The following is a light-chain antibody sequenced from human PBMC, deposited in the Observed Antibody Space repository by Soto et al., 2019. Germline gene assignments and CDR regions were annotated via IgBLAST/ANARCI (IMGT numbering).Light chain of an antibody. Sequence: QSVLTQPPSVSGAPGQRVTISCTGSSSNIGTGYDVHWYQQFPGTAPKLLIFGNSNRPSGVPDRFSGSKSGTSASLAIAGLQAEDEADYYCQSYDISLSASVFGGGTKVTVL. V-gene: IGLV1-40*01. J-gene: IGLJ3*02. CDR3: QSYDISLSASV. CDR2: GNS. CDR1: SSNIGTGYD.